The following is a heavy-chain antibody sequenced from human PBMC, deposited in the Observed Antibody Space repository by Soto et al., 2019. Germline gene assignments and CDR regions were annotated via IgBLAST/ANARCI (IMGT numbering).Heavy chain of an antibody. Sequence: SLRLSCAASGFTFTVPHMDWDRVAPAKGLERVGRARNNAHSYTTAYAASVKGRLTITRDDSTSSVSLQMNSLKSEDTAVYFCAGFLGTSLDVWGQGTRVTVSS. V-gene: IGHV3-72*01. CDR1: GFTFTVPH. D-gene: IGHD1-26*01. CDR3: AGFLGTSLDV. J-gene: IGHJ6*02. CDR2: ARNNAHSYTT.